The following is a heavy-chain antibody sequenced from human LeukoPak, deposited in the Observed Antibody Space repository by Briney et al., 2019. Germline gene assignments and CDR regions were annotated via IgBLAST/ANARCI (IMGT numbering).Heavy chain of an antibody. J-gene: IGHJ4*02. V-gene: IGHV4-39*01. Sequence: SETLSLXCTVSGGSISSSSYYWGWIRQPPGKGLEWIGSIYDSGSTYYNPSLKSRVTISLDTSKNQFSLKLSSVTAADTAVYYCLRFLEWSVIDYWGQGTLVTVSS. D-gene: IGHD3-3*01. CDR3: LRFLEWSVIDY. CDR2: IYDSGST. CDR1: GGSISSSSYY.